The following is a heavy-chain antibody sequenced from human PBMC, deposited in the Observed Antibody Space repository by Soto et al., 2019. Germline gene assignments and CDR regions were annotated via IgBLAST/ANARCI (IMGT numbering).Heavy chain of an antibody. J-gene: IGHJ6*02. V-gene: IGHV4-39*01. CDR1: GGSISSSSYY. CDR2: IYYSGST. Sequence: SETLSLTCTVSGGSISSSSYYWGWIRQPPGKGLEWIGSIYYSGSTYYNPSLKSQVTISVDTSKNQFSLKLSSVTAADTAVYYCARRLYYDSSGFEGGGMDVWGQGTTVT. CDR3: ARRLYYDSSGFEGGGMDV. D-gene: IGHD3-22*01.